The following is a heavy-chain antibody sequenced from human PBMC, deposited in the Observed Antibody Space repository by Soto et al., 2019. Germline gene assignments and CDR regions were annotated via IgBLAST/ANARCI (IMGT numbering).Heavy chain of an antibody. CDR1: SDSASTYY. J-gene: IGHJ5*02. CDR3: ARSAIPRGGWFRP. CDR2: IYASETT. Sequence: RSLTCSLSSDSASTYYWSWVRQLAGKGLEWIGRIYASETTNYNPSLKGRVSMSVDTSKKQFSLKMISVTAADTAMYYCARSAIPRGGWFRPWGQGVLVTGSS. D-gene: IGHD2-21*01. V-gene: IGHV4-4*07.